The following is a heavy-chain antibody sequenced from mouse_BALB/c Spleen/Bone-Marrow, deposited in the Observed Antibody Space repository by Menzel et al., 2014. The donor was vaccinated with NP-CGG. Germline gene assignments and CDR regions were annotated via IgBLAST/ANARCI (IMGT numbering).Heavy chain of an antibody. D-gene: IGHD2-4*01. J-gene: IGHJ2*01. Sequence: EVQLQESGPGLVKPSQSLSLPCTVTGYSITSDYAWNWIRQFPGNKLEWMGYISYSGSSSYNPSLESRISITRDTSKTQFFLQLHSVTTEDTATYYCARYDYDVGYFDYWGQGTTLTVPS. V-gene: IGHV3-2*02. CDR1: GYSITSDYA. CDR3: ARYDYDVGYFDY. CDR2: ISYSGSS.